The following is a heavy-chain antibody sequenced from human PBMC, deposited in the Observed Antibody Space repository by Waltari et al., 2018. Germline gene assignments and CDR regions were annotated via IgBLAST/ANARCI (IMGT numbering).Heavy chain of an antibody. Sequence: VHVEESGGGLMQPGGSLRLSCAASGFTVSSFYMAWVRQAPGQGLEWVSLIYSGGDTYYADSVKGRFTISRDNSKNMVYLQMNSLRADDTAVYYCARETGVAVAGYGLDIWGQGTTVTVSS. D-gene: IGHD2-15*01. V-gene: IGHV3-53*01. CDR3: ARETGVAVAGYGLDI. CDR1: GFTVSSFY. J-gene: IGHJ6*02. CDR2: IYSGGDT.